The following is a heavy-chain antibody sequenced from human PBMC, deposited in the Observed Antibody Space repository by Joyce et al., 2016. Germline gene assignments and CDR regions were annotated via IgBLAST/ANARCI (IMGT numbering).Heavy chain of an antibody. CDR1: GFSFSGYW. CDR2: INTEGSST. J-gene: IGHJ5*02. D-gene: IGHD6-6*01. Sequence: EVQLVESGGGLVQPGGSLRLSCAAFGFSFSGYWIHWVRQAPGKGRVGVARINTEGSSTRFADSVKGRFTITRDNAKNTLYLQMNSLRAEDTAVYYCVRGRSARPGGPNWFDPWGQGTLVTVSS. CDR3: VRGRSARPGGPNWFDP. V-gene: IGHV3-74*01.